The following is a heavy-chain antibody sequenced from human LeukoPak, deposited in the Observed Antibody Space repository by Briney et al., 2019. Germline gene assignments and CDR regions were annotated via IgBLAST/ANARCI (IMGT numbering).Heavy chain of an antibody. V-gene: IGHV1-18*04. CDR3: ARVSTNSRVAGYDPQWYFDL. Sequence: ASVKVSFTASGYTFINYGFSWVRQAPGQGLEWMGWISAYNGNTNYLQKFQGRVTMTTDTSTNTVYMELRSLRSDDTAVYYCARVSTNSRVAGYDPQWYFDLWGRGTPVTVSP. CDR2: ISAYNGNT. D-gene: IGHD5-12*01. CDR1: GYTFINYG. J-gene: IGHJ2*01.